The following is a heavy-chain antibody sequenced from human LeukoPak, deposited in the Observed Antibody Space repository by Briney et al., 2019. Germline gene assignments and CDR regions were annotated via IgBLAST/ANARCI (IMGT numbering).Heavy chain of an antibody. CDR1: GYTFTGYY. Sequence: GASVKVSCKASGYTFTGYYMHWVRQAPGQGLEWMGWINPNSGGTNYAQKFQGRVTMTRDTSIRTAYMELSRLRSDDTAVYCCARGSSGWYPWFDPWGQGTLVAVSS. CDR2: INPNSGGT. V-gene: IGHV1-2*02. J-gene: IGHJ5*02. D-gene: IGHD6-19*01. CDR3: ARGSSGWYPWFDP.